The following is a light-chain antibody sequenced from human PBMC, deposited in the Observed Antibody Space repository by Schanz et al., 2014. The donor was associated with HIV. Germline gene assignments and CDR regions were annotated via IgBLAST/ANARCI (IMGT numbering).Light chain of an antibody. CDR1: SSDVGGYNY. Sequence: QSALTQPPSASGSPGQSVTISCTGTSSDVGGYNYVSWYQQHPGKAPKLMIYEVSKRPSGVPDRFSGSKSGNTASLTISGLQAEDEADYFCCSYAGSRTFLFGGGTKLTVL. J-gene: IGLJ2*01. V-gene: IGLV2-8*01. CDR2: EVS. CDR3: CSYAGSRTFL.